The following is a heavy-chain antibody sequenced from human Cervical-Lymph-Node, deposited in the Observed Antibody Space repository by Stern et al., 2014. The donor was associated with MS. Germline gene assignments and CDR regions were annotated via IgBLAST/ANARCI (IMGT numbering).Heavy chain of an antibody. V-gene: IGHV1-69*01. CDR2: IIPMFGTP. J-gene: IGHJ6*02. CDR3: ASSGGELSPEAV. D-gene: IGHD3-10*01. Sequence: QVQLVESGAAVKKPGSSVRVPCQPSGGTFSSYAISWVRQPPGQGLEWMRRIIPMFGTPNYAQQFQGRVTITADDSTSTDYMEVSSLGSEDTAVEYCASSGGELSPEAVWGQGTTVTVFS. CDR1: GGTFSSYA.